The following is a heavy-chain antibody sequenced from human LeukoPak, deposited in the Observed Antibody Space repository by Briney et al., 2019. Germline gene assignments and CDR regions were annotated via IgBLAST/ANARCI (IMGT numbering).Heavy chain of an antibody. Sequence: GGSLSLSCVASGFTFNNYAMNWVRQAPGKGLEWVSSISGGGGSTFYADSVKGRFTISRDNSKITVDLQMNSLRAEDTAVYYCAKGIGIAAASSDALDIWGQGTIVTVSA. J-gene: IGHJ3*02. V-gene: IGHV3-23*01. CDR3: AKGIGIAAASSDALDI. CDR2: ISGGGGST. D-gene: IGHD6-13*01. CDR1: GFTFNNYA.